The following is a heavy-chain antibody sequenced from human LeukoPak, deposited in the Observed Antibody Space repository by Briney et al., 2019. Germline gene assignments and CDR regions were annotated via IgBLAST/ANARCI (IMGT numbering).Heavy chain of an antibody. V-gene: IGHV1-69*06. J-gene: IGHJ6*02. Sequence: SVKVSCKASGGTFSSYAISWVRQAPGQGLEWMGGIIPIFGTANYAQKFQGRVTITADKSTSTAYMELSSLRSEDTAVYYCARGNLEYSSSGGSYGMDVWGQGTTVTVSS. CDR2: IIPIFGTA. CDR3: ARGNLEYSSSGGSYGMDV. CDR1: GGTFSSYA. D-gene: IGHD6-13*01.